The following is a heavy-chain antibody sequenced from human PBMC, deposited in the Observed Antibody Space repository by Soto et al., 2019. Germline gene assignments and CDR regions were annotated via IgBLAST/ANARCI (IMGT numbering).Heavy chain of an antibody. CDR2: ISSNSAYI. J-gene: IGHJ5*02. Sequence: GGSLRLSCAASGFTFRSFTVNWVRQAPGEGLEWVSTISSNSAYIYYTDALRGRFTISRDNAKNSLHLQMNSLRAEDTAVYYCTRDASRDSSARGWFDPWGPGTLVTVSS. D-gene: IGHD6-13*01. V-gene: IGHV3-21*01. CDR3: TRDASRDSSARGWFDP. CDR1: GFTFRSFT.